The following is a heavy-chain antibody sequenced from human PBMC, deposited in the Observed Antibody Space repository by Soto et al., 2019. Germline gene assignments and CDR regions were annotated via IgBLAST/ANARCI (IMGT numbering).Heavy chain of an antibody. J-gene: IGHJ5*02. CDR1: GFTFGDYW. CDR3: AAWFRTRSSWFDH. D-gene: IGHD6-13*01. V-gene: IGHV3-7*05. Sequence: GGSLRLSFAGSGFTFGDYWMTWVRQPPGKGLEWVANIKYDGSETDYVDSVKGRFTIFRDNVKNSLYLLMNSLRLEDTAVYYWAAWFRTRSSWFDHWGQGTLVTVSS. CDR2: IKYDGSET.